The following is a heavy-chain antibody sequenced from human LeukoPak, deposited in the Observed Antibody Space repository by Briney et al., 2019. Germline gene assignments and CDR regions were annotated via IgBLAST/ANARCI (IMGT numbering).Heavy chain of an antibody. CDR3: VKDRAAVLEY. V-gene: IGHV3-30*18. CDR2: ISFDGTKH. CDR1: GFTFSRLT. D-gene: IGHD2-15*01. J-gene: IGHJ4*02. Sequence: GGSLRLSCAASGFTFSRLTMHWVRQAPGKGLEWVAVISFDGTKHHYADSVKGRFTIARDNSKNTLYLQMSSLRGQDTAIYYCVKDRAAVLEYWGQGTLVTVSS.